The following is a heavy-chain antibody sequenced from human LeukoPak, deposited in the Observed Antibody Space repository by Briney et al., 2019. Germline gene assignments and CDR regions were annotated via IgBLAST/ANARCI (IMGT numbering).Heavy chain of an antibody. D-gene: IGHD1-14*01. CDR2: INTNTGNP. Sequence: GASVKVSCKASGGTFSSYAISWVRQAPGQGLGWMGWINTNTGNPTYAQGFTGRFVFSLDTSVSMAYLQISSLKAEDTAVYYCARLGTPTFYYYMDVWGKGTTVTVSS. CDR3: ARLGTPTFYYYMDV. V-gene: IGHV7-4-1*04. J-gene: IGHJ6*03. CDR1: GGTFSSYA.